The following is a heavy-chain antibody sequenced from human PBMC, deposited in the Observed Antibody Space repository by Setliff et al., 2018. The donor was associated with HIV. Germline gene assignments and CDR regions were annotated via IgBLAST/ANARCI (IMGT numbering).Heavy chain of an antibody. CDR2: IKQDGSEK. Sequence: GESLKISCAASGFTFSGYWLSWVRQAPGKGLEWVASIKQDGSEKYYADSVKGRFTISRDNAKNSLYLQMNSLRVEDTAVYYCARDPLPCSSPSCYPPGYFDYWGQGTLVTVSS. D-gene: IGHD2-2*01. CDR3: ARDPLPCSSPSCYPPGYFDY. V-gene: IGHV3-7*01. CDR1: GFTFSGYW. J-gene: IGHJ4*02.